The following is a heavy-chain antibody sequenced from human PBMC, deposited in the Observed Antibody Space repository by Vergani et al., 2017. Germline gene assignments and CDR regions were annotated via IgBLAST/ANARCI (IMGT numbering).Heavy chain of an antibody. CDR3: ARLGTIMGDWFDP. J-gene: IGHJ5*02. V-gene: IGHV4-38-2*01. Sequence: QVQLQESGPGVVKPSETLSLTCAVSGYSISSGYYWGWFRQPPGKGLEWIGSIYHGGSTYYNPSLQSRVTISVDTSKNQFSLKLRSVNAADTAVYYCARLGTIMGDWFDPWGEGTLVTVYS. CDR2: IYHGGST. D-gene: IGHD7-27*01. CDR1: GYSISSGYY.